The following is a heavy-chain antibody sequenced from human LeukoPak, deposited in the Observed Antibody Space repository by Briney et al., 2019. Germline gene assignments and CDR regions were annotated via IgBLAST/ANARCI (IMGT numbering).Heavy chain of an antibody. CDR1: GGSISSGGYY. CDR2: IYYSGST. CDR3: ARYTRPMVVAYFDY. D-gene: IGHD2-21*01. V-gene: IGHV4-31*03. Sequence: TLSLTCTVSGGSISSGGYYWSWIRQHPGKGLEWIGYIYYSGSTYYNPSLKSRVTISVDTSKNQFPLKLSSVTAADTAVYYCARYTRPMVVAYFDYWGQGTLVTVSS. J-gene: IGHJ4*02.